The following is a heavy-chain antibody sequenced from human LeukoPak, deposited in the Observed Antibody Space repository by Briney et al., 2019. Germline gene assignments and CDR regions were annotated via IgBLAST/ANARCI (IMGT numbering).Heavy chain of an antibody. CDR3: ARGWGSYYVY. D-gene: IGHD1-26*01. Sequence: KPSETLSLTCAVYGGSFSGYYWSWIRQPPGKGLEWIGEINHSGSTNYNPSLKSRVTISVDTSKNQFSLKLSSVTAADTAVYYCARGWGSYYVYWGQGTLVTVSS. J-gene: IGHJ4*02. CDR1: GGSFSGYY. V-gene: IGHV4-34*01. CDR2: INHSGST.